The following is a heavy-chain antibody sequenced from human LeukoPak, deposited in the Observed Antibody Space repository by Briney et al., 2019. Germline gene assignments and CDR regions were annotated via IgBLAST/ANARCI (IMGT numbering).Heavy chain of an antibody. CDR2: ISAYNGNT. V-gene: IGHV1-18*01. J-gene: IGHJ4*02. Sequence: ASVKVSCKASGYTFTSYGISWVRQAPGQGLEWMGWISAYNGNTNYAQKLQGRVTMTIDTPTSTAYMELRSLRSDDTAVYYCARDFTDSSGYYYRFDYWGQGTLVTVSS. D-gene: IGHD3-22*01. CDR1: GYTFTSYG. CDR3: ARDFTDSSGYYYRFDY.